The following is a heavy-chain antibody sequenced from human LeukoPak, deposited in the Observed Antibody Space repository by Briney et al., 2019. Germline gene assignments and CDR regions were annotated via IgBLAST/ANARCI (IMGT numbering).Heavy chain of an antibody. Sequence: GASVKVSCKASGYTFTGYYMHWVRQAPGQGLEWMGWINPNSGGTNYAQKFQGRVTMTRDTSISTAYMELSRLRSDDTAVYYCARDPSSILLGTFDYWGQGTLVTVSS. D-gene: IGHD3-3*02. CDR3: ARDPSSILLGTFDY. CDR1: GYTFTGYY. V-gene: IGHV1-2*02. J-gene: IGHJ4*02. CDR2: INPNSGGT.